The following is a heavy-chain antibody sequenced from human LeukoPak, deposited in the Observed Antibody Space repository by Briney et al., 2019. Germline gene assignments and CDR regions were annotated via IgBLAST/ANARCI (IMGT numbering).Heavy chain of an antibody. V-gene: IGHV1-2*02. CDR2: INPNSGGT. Sequence: VASVKVSCKASGYTFTGYYIHWVRQAPGQGLEWMGWINPNSGGTNYAQKFQGRVAMTRDTSISTAYMEMSRLRSDDTAVYYCASQYYYDSSGYRPLPDYWGQGTLVTVSS. D-gene: IGHD3-22*01. CDR3: ASQYYYDSSGYRPLPDY. CDR1: GYTFTGYY. J-gene: IGHJ4*02.